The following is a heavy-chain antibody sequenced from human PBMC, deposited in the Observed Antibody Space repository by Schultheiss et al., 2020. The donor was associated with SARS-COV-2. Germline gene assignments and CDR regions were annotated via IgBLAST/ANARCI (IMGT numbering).Heavy chain of an antibody. CDR2: ISGSGGST. CDR3: AKPASSGWSPADAFDI. J-gene: IGHJ3*02. CDR1: GFTFSSYA. V-gene: IGHV3-23*01. D-gene: IGHD6-19*01. Sequence: GESLKISCAASGFTFSSYAMSWVRQAPGKGLEWVSAISGSGGSTYYADSVKGRFTISRDNSKNTLYLQMNSLRAEDTAVYYCAKPASSGWSPADAFDIWGQGTMVTVSS.